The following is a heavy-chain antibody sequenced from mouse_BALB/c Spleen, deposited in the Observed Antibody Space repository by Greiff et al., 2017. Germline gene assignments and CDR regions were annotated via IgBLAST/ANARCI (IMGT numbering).Heavy chain of an antibody. D-gene: IGHD1-1*01. CDR2: IWGDGST. J-gene: IGHJ3*01. CDR3: ARDDYYGSSSFAY. V-gene: IGHV2-6-7*01. CDR1: GFSLTGYG. Sequence: VQVVESGPGLVAPSQSLSITCTVSGFSLTGYGVNWVRQPPGKGLEWLGMIWGDGSTDYNSALKSRLSISKDNSKSQVFLKMNSLQTDDTARYYCARDDYYGSSSFAYWGQGTLVTVSA.